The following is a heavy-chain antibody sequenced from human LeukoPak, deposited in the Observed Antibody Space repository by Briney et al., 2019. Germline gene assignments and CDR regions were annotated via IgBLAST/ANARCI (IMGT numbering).Heavy chain of an antibody. Sequence: GGSLRLSCAASGFTFSSYWMSWVRQAPGKGLEWVANIKQDGSEKYYVDSVKGRFTISRDNAKNSLYLQMNSLRAEDTAVYYCASLDLYGSGSYGYWGQGTLVTVSS. J-gene: IGHJ4*02. D-gene: IGHD3-10*01. CDR3: ASLDLYGSGSYGY. V-gene: IGHV3-7*01. CDR1: GFTFSSYW. CDR2: IKQDGSEK.